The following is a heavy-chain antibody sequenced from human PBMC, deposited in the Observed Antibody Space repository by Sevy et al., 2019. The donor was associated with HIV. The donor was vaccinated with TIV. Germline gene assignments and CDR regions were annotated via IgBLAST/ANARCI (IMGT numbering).Heavy chain of an antibody. V-gene: IGHV3-30-3*01. J-gene: IGHJ4*02. CDR2: ISFNGNHE. Sequence: GGSLRLSCAASGFTFTNFPMHWDRQAPGRGLEWVAIISFNGNHEFYAHSVKGRFTISRDNSKSTLYLQMNSLRREDTAVYYCVRTAGLTGSYEYWGQGTQVTVSS. D-gene: IGHD3-9*01. CDR3: VRTAGLTGSYEY. CDR1: GFTFTNFP.